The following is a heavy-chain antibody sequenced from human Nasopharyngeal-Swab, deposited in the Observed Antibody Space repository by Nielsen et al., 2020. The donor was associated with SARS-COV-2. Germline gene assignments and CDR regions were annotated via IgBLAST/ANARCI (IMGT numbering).Heavy chain of an antibody. D-gene: IGHD5-24*01. CDR1: GGTFSSYA. CDR2: ISAYNGNT. Sequence: ASVKVSCKASGGTFSSYAISWARQAPGQGLEWMGWISAYNGNTNYAQKLQGRVTMTRDTSTSTVYMELSSLRSEDTAVYYCARDDKVGRRSDGYILSYWGQGTLVTVSS. CDR3: ARDDKVGRRSDGYILSY. V-gene: IGHV1-18*01. J-gene: IGHJ4*02.